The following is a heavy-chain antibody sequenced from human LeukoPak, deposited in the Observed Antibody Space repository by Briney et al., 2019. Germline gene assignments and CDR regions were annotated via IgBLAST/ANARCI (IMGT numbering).Heavy chain of an antibody. V-gene: IGHV4-30-2*01. Sequence: PSETLSLTCAVSGGSISSGGYSWSCIRQPPGKGLECIGYIYHSGSTYYNPSLKSRVTISVDRSKNQFSLKLSSVTAADTAVYYCARPSLGSGFFDIWGQGTMVTVSS. CDR2: IYHSGST. D-gene: IGHD2-15*01. CDR1: GGSISSGGYS. J-gene: IGHJ3*02. CDR3: ARPSLGSGFFDI.